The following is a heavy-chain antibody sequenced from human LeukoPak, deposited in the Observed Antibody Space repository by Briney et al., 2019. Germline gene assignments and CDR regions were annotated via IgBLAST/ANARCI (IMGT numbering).Heavy chain of an antibody. Sequence: SETLSLTCTVSGGSISSYYWSWIRQPPGKGLEWIGYIYYSGSTNYNPSLKSRVTISVDTSKNQFSLKLSPVTAADTAVYYCARRVEFYYGSGSYFDYWGQGTLVTVSS. CDR2: IYYSGST. CDR3: ARRVEFYYGSGSYFDY. J-gene: IGHJ4*02. D-gene: IGHD3-10*01. V-gene: IGHV4-59*01. CDR1: GGSISSYY.